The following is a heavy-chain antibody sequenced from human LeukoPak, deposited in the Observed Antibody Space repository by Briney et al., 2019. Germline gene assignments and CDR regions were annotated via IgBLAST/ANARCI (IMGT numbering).Heavy chain of an antibody. D-gene: IGHD1-26*01. CDR1: GYTFTGYY. Sequence: ASVKVSCKASGYTFTGYYMHWVRQAPGQGLEWMGWINPNSGGTNYAQKFQGRVTVIRDTSIRTAYMELSRLTSDDTAVYYCARSGGSWQGYYYYMDVWGKGTTVTVSS. CDR3: ARSGGSWQGYYYYMDV. V-gene: IGHV1-2*02. J-gene: IGHJ6*03. CDR2: INPNSGGT.